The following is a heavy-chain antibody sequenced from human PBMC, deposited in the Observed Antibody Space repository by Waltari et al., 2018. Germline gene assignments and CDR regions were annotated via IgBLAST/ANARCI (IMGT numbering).Heavy chain of an antibody. D-gene: IGHD2-2*01. Sequence: QVQLQESGPGLVKPSGTLSLTCAVSGGSISSSNWWSWVRQPPGKGLEWIGEIYHRWSTNYNPSLKSRVTISVDKSKNQFSLKLSSVTAADTAVYYCARDGDCSSTSCYFPYYYYYGMDVWGQGTTVTVSS. CDR1: GGSISSSNW. CDR2: IYHRWST. J-gene: IGHJ6*02. CDR3: ARDGDCSSTSCYFPYYYYYGMDV. V-gene: IGHV4-4*02.